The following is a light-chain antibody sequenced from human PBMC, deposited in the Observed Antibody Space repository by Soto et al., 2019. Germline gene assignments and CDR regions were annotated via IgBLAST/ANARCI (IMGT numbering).Light chain of an antibody. CDR2: EVS. CDR3: ASYTGTSTDVL. CDR1: SSDIGAYNY. V-gene: IGLV2-14*01. J-gene: IGLJ2*01. Sequence: QSALTQPASVSGSPGQSITISCAGTSSDIGAYNYVSWYQQHPGRAPKLMLYEVSHRPSGVSNRFSGSKSANTASLTISGLQPEDEADYYCASYTGTSTDVLFDGGTKLTVL.